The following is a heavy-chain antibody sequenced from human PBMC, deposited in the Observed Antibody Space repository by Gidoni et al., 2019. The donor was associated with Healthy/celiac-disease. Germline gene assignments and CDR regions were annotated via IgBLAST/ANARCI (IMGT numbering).Heavy chain of an antibody. Sequence: QVQLQQWGAGLLKPSETLSLTCAVYGGSFSGYYWSWIRQPPGKGLEWIGEINHSGSTNYNPSLKSRVTISVDTSKNQFSLKLSSVTAADTAVYYCARVPPDIVVVPAAHFDGMDVWGQGTTVTVSS. CDR2: INHSGST. D-gene: IGHD2-2*01. CDR3: ARVPPDIVVVPAAHFDGMDV. V-gene: IGHV4-34*01. CDR1: GGSFSGYY. J-gene: IGHJ6*02.